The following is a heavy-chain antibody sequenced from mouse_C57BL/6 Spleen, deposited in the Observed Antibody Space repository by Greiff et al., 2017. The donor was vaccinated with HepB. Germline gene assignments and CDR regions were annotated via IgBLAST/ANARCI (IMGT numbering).Heavy chain of an antibody. CDR3: GSGTGDY. J-gene: IGHJ2*01. Sequence: VQLVESGAELARPGASVKLSCKASGYTFTSYGISWVKQRTGQGLEWIGEIYPRSGNTYYNEKFKGKATLTADKSSSTAYMELRSLTSEDSAVYFCGSGTGDYWGQGTTLTVSS. V-gene: IGHV1-81*01. CDR1: GYTFTSYG. CDR2: IYPRSGNT. D-gene: IGHD3-1*01.